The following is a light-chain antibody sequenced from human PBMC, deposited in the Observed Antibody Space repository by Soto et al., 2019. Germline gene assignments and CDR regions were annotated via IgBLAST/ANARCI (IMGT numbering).Light chain of an antibody. CDR1: QNVNNNF. V-gene: IGKV3-20*01. Sequence: IVMTQSPATLSVSPGERATLSCRASQNVNNNFIAWYQQKSGQPPRLLVFGSSRRAAAIPDRFSGSGSGTDFTLTIERLEPEDFALYYCQHFGGSPPRYTFGQGTKVDIK. CDR3: QHFGGSPPRYT. J-gene: IGKJ2*01. CDR2: GSS.